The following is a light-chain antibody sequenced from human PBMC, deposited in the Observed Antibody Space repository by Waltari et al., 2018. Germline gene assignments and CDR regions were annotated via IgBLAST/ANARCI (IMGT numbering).Light chain of an antibody. CDR2: KAS. V-gene: IGKV1-5*03. CDR1: QSISSW. J-gene: IGKJ2*01. Sequence: DIQMTQSPSPLSASVGDSVTITCRASQSISSWLAWYQPKPGKAPKLLIYKASSLESGVPSRFSGSGSGTEFTLTISSLQPDDFATYYCQQYNSYPYTFGQGTKLEIK. CDR3: QQYNSYPYT.